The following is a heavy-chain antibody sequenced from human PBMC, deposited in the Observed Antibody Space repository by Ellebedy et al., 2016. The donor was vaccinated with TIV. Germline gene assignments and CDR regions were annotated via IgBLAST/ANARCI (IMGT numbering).Heavy chain of an antibody. CDR2: IRQEGDEK. J-gene: IGHJ5*02. Sequence: GESLKISCIASGFSFRSYWMTWVRQAPGKGLEWVADIRQEGDEKYYVDSLKGRFTISRDNAINSLFLQMNSLRAGDTAVYYCARRGSYGDYAVQVNSWFDRWGRGTLVTVSS. V-gene: IGHV3-7*01. CDR1: GFSFRSYW. CDR3: ARRGSYGDYAVQVNSWFDR. D-gene: IGHD4-17*01.